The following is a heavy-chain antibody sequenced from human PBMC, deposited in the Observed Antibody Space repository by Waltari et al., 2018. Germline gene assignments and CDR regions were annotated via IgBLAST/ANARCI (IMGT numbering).Heavy chain of an antibody. CDR3: ARGRGRVGRIAAAGTLDY. Sequence: QVQLQQWGAGLLKPSETLSLTCAVYGGSFSGYYWSWIRQPPGKGLEWIGEIDHSRSPNSNPPLKSRVTIAVDTAKTQFSLKLSSVTAADTAVYYCARGRGRVGRIAAAGTLDYWGQGTLVTVSS. D-gene: IGHD6-13*01. V-gene: IGHV4-34*01. CDR1: GGSFSGYY. J-gene: IGHJ4*02. CDR2: IDHSRSP.